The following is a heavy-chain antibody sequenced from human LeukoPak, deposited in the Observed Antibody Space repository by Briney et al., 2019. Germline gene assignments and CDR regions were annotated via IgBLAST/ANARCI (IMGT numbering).Heavy chain of an antibody. V-gene: IGHV3-23*01. CDR3: AKDSSGASGNYDYFDY. Sequence: PGGSLRLSCAASGFTFSSYAMGWVRQAPGKGLEWVSVISGDGGSTYYPDSVKGRSTISRDSSKNTLYLQMNSLRAEDTAVYYCAKDSSGASGNYDYFDYWGQGTLVTVSS. CDR2: ISGDGGST. D-gene: IGHD1-26*01. CDR1: GFTFSSYA. J-gene: IGHJ4*02.